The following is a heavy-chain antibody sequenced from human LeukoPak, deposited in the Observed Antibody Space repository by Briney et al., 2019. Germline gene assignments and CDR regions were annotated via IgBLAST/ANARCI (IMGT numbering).Heavy chain of an antibody. CDR1: GGSISSSSYY. CDR3: ARDIVPTKNYYYGMDV. CDR2: IYYSGST. D-gene: IGHD2-8*01. V-gene: IGHV4-39*02. J-gene: IGHJ6*02. Sequence: SETLSLTCTVSGGSISSSSYYWGWIRQPPGKGLEWIGSIYYSGSTYYNPSLKSRVTISVDTSKNQFSLKLSSVTAADTAVYYCARDIVPTKNYYYGMDVWGQGTTVTVSS.